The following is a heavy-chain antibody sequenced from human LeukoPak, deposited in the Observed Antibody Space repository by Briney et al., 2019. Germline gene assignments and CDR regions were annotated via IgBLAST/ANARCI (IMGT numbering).Heavy chain of an antibody. CDR2: ISGSGGRT. Sequence: GGSLTLSCAASGFTFSSYAMSWVRHAPGKGLEWVSAISGSGGRTYYADSGRGRFTFSRDNSKNTLYLQMNSLRAEDTAVYYCAKENSGWTGDYFDYWGQGTLVTVSS. CDR3: AKENSGWTGDYFDY. D-gene: IGHD6-19*01. J-gene: IGHJ4*02. CDR1: GFTFSSYA. V-gene: IGHV3-23*01.